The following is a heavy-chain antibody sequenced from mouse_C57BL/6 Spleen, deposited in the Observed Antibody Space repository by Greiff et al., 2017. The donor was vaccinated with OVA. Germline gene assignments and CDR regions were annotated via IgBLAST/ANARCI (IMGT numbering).Heavy chain of an antibody. Sequence: EVKLVEPGGGLVKPGGSLKLSCAASGFTFSSYTMSWVRQTPEKSLEWVANISGGGGNTYYPDSVKGRFTISRDNAKNTLYLQMSSLRSEETALYYCARHGLWSFFDYWGQGTTLTVSS. CDR1: GFTFSSYT. CDR3: ARHGLWSFFDY. V-gene: IGHV5-9*01. CDR2: ISGGGGNT. D-gene: IGHD1-1*02. J-gene: IGHJ2*01.